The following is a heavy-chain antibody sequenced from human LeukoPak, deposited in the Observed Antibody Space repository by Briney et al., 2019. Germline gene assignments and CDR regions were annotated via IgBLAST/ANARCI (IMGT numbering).Heavy chain of an antibody. CDR2: IYYSGST. Sequence: SETLSLTCSVSGGSISSSYYYWGWIRQPPGKGLEWIGSIYYSGSTYYNPSLKSRVTISVDTSKNQFSLKLSSVTAADTAVYYCARGGNRNYYYYYGMDVWGQGTTVTVSS. D-gene: IGHD2/OR15-2a*01. CDR1: GGSISSSYYY. J-gene: IGHJ6*02. V-gene: IGHV4-39*07. CDR3: ARGGNRNYYYYYGMDV.